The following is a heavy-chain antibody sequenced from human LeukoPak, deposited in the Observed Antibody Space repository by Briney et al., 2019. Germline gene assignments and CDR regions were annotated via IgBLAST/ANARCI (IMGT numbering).Heavy chain of an antibody. Sequence: GGSLRLSCAASGFTFSSYGMSWVRQAPGKGLEWVAVIWYDGSNKYYADSVKGRFTISIDNSKNTLYLQMNSLRAEDTAVYYCARGGGSYLIDDYWGQGTLVTVSS. V-gene: IGHV3-33*01. D-gene: IGHD1-26*01. CDR2: IWYDGSNK. CDR1: GFTFSSYG. CDR3: ARGGGSYLIDDY. J-gene: IGHJ4*02.